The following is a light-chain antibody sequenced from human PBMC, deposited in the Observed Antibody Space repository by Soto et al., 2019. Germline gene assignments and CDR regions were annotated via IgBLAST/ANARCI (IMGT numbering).Light chain of an antibody. CDR3: VLYMGSGTVV. CDR2: STN. J-gene: IGLJ2*01. Sequence: QTVVTQEPSFSVSPGGTVTLTCGLSSGSVSTSYYPSWYQQTPGQAPRTLIYSTNTRSSGVPDRFSGSILGNKAALTITGAQADDECDYYFVLYMGSGTVVFGGGTKLTVL. V-gene: IGLV8-61*01. CDR1: SGSVSTSYY.